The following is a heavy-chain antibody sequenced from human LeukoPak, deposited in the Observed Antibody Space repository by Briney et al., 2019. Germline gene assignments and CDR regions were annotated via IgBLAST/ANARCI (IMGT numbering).Heavy chain of an antibody. D-gene: IGHD3-22*01. CDR1: GGSFSGYY. Sequence: SETLSLTCAVYGGSFSGYYWSWIRQPPGKGLEWIGEINHSGSTNYNPSLKSRVTISVDTSKNQFSLKLSSVTAAHTAVYYCAGRGLNYYDSSGYYSDYWGQGTLVTVSS. CDR2: INHSGST. J-gene: IGHJ4*02. CDR3: AGRGLNYYDSSGYYSDY. V-gene: IGHV4-34*01.